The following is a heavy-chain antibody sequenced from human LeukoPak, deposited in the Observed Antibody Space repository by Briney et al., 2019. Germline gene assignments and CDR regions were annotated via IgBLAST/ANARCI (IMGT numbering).Heavy chain of an antibody. CDR3: AKGDGDYPLDY. CDR1: GFTFSSYA. CDR2: ISYDGSNK. Sequence: GRSLRLSCAASGFTFSSYAMHWVRQAPGKGLEWVAVISYDGSNKYYADSVKGRFTISRDISKNTLDLQMNSLRAEDTAIYYCAKGDGDYPLDYWGQGTLVTVSS. V-gene: IGHV3-30-3*01. D-gene: IGHD4-17*01. J-gene: IGHJ4*02.